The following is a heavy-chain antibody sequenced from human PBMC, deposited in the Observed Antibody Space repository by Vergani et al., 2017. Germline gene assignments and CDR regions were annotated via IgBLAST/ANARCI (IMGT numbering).Heavy chain of an antibody. CDR2: ISWNSGSI. CDR1: GFTFDDYA. CDR3: AKASKQQLAFDY. D-gene: IGHD6-13*01. V-gene: IGHV3-9*01. J-gene: IGHJ4*02. Sequence: EVQLVESGGGLVQPGRSLRLSCAASGFTFDDYAMHWVRHAPGKGLEWVSGISWNSGSIGYADSVKGRFTISRDNAKNSLYLQMNSLRAEDTALYYCAKASKQQLAFDYWGQGTLVTVSS.